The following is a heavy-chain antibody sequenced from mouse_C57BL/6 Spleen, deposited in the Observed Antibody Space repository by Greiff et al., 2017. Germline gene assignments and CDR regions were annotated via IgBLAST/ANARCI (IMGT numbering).Heavy chain of an antibody. CDR3: ARRYYGSSHYFDY. J-gene: IGHJ2*01. CDR1: GFTFSDYG. CDR2: ISSGSSTI. Sequence: EVQRVESGGGLVKPGGSLKLSCAASGFTFSDYGMHWVRQAPEKGLEWVAYISSGSSTIYYADTVKGRFPISRDNAKNPLFLQMTSLRSEDTAMYYCARRYYGSSHYFDYWGQGTTLTVSS. V-gene: IGHV5-17*01. D-gene: IGHD1-1*01.